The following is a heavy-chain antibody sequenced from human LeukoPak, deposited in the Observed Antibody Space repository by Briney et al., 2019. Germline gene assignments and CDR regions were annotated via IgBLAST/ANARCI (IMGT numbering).Heavy chain of an antibody. Sequence: PSETLSLTCTVSGGSISSYYWSWIRQTPGKGLEWIGYIYYSGSTTYNPSLKSRVTISVDTSRNQFSLRLISVTAADTAVYYCARVVYGDFAGDIYNWFDPWGQGTLVTVSS. D-gene: IGHD4-17*01. CDR3: ARVVYGDFAGDIYNWFDP. CDR1: GGSISSYY. V-gene: IGHV4-59*01. CDR2: IYYSGST. J-gene: IGHJ5*02.